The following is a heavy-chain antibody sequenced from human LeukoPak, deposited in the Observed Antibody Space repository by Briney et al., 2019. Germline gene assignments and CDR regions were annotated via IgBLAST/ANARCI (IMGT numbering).Heavy chain of an antibody. J-gene: IGHJ3*02. Sequence: PGGSLRLSCAASGFTFSSYAMSWVRQVPGKGLEWVSAISGSGGSTYYADSVKGRFTISRDNSKNTLYLQMNSLRAEDTAVYYCAKVLRFLEWPGAFDIWGQGTMVTVSS. D-gene: IGHD3-3*01. CDR2: ISGSGGST. CDR3: AKVLRFLEWPGAFDI. V-gene: IGHV3-23*01. CDR1: GFTFSSYA.